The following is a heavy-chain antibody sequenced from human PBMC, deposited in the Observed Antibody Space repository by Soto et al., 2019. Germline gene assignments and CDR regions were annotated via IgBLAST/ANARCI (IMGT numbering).Heavy chain of an antibody. J-gene: IGHJ5*02. CDR1: GFTFDDYG. Sequence: EVQLVESGGGLVQPGRSLRVSCVASGFTFDDYGMHWVRQAPGKGLEWVSGISWNSDTIGYADAVKGRFTISRDNAKKSLYLQMNRLRVDDTALYYCTSMVRGPWGQGTLVIVSS. CDR3: TSMVRGP. CDR2: ISWNSDTI. V-gene: IGHV3-9*01. D-gene: IGHD3-10*01.